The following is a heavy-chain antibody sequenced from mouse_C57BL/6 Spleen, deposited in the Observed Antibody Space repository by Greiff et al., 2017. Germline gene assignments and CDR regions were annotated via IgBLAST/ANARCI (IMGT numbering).Heavy chain of an antibody. CDR1: GYTFTSYW. CDR2: FDPNSGGT. J-gene: IGHJ4*01. V-gene: IGHV1-72*01. Sequence: QVQLQQPGAELVKPGASVKLSCKASGYTFTSYWMHWVKQRPGRGLEWIGRFDPNSGGTKYNEKFKSKATLTVDKPSSTAYRQLSSLTSEDSAVYCCARWRVKEGYAMDYWGQGTSVTVSS. CDR3: ARWRVKEGYAMDY. D-gene: IGHD1-3*01.